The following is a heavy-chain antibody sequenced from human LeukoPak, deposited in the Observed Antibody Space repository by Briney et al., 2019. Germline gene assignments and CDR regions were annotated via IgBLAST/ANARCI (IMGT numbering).Heavy chain of an antibody. V-gene: IGHV3-74*01. J-gene: IGHJ4*02. CDR3: ARDRYCSSASCYGGDY. CDR1: GFTFSSYW. D-gene: IGHD2-2*01. CDR2: IGTDGSST. Sequence: GGSLRLSCVPSGFTFSSYWMHCVRQAPGKGLVWVSRIGTDGSSTSYADSVKGRFTISRDNAKNTLYLQMNSLRAEDTAVDYCARDRYCSSASCYGGDYWGQGTLVTVSS.